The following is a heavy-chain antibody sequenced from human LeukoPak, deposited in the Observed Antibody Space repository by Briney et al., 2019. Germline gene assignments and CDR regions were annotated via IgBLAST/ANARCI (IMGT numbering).Heavy chain of an antibody. CDR2: ISYDGTNK. D-gene: IGHD6-19*01. CDR3: ARDIGSSGWFYYFDY. CDR1: GFTFSSYA. V-gene: IGHV3-30*04. Sequence: PGRSLRLSCAASGFTFSSYAMHWVRQAPGKGLEWVAAISYDGTNKYYADSVKGRFTISRDNSNNTLYLQMNSLRPEDTAVFYCARDIGSSGWFYYFDYWGQGTQVTVSS. J-gene: IGHJ4*02.